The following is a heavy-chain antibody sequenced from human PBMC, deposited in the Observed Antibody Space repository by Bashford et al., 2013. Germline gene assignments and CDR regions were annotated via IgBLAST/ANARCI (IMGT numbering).Heavy chain of an antibody. Sequence: VRQAPGKGLEWVSAISGSGASTYYADSVKGRFTISRDNSKNTLYLQMNSLRAEDTAVYYCAKDPGYSSGWYRVSFDYWGQGTLVTVSS. CDR2: ISGSGAST. J-gene: IGHJ4*02. D-gene: IGHD6-19*01. CDR3: AKDPGYSSGWYRVSFDY. V-gene: IGHV3-23*01.